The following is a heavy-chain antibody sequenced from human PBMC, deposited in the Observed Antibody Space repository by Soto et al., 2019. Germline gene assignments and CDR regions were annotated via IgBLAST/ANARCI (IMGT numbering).Heavy chain of an antibody. CDR3: ASLYSSGSRGVYTWFDP. Sequence: SETLSLTCTVSGGSISSYYWSWLRQPPGKGLEWIGYIYYSGSTNYNPSLKSRVTISVDTSKNQFSLKLSSVTAADTAVYYCASLYSSGSRGVYTWFDPWGQGTLVTVSS. J-gene: IGHJ5*02. V-gene: IGHV4-59*08. CDR2: IYYSGST. D-gene: IGHD6-19*01. CDR1: GGSISSYY.